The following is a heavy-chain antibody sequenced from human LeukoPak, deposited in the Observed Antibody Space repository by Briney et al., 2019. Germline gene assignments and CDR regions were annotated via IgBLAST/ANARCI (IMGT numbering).Heavy chain of an antibody. CDR2: IRSDGSIE. CDR1: GFIFSSYA. CDR3: AKDVPAAYFDY. V-gene: IGHV3-30*02. Sequence: GGSLRLSCAASGFIFSSYAMHWVRQAPGKGLEWVAFIRSDGSIEYYADSVKGRFTISRDNSKNMLYLQMNSLKREDTAVYCCAKDVPAAYFDYWGQGTLVSVSS. D-gene: IGHD2-21*01. J-gene: IGHJ4*02.